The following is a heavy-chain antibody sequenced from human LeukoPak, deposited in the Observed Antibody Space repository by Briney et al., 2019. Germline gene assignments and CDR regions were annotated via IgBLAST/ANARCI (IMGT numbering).Heavy chain of an antibody. CDR3: ADSNYWYPNDY. J-gene: IGHJ4*02. CDR2: ISYDGSNK. D-gene: IGHD4-11*01. CDR1: GFTFSSYG. Sequence: PGGSLRLSCAASGFTFSSYGIHWVRQAPGKGLEWVAVISYDGSNKYYADSVKGRFTISRDNSKNTLYLQMNSLRAEDTAVYYCADSNYWYPNDYWGQGTLVTVSS. V-gene: IGHV3-30*03.